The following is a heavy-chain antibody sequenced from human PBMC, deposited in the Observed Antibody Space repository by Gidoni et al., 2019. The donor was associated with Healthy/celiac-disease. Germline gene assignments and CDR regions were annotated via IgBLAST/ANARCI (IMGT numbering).Heavy chain of an antibody. CDR3: ERLSGAEVTMVRGEYYYYYYMDV. J-gene: IGHJ6*03. CDR1: GYSFTSYW. V-gene: IGHV5-10-1*03. Sequence: EVQLVQSVAAVNNPGASLRISCTGSGYSFTSYWITWLPQMPGKGLEWMGRIEPSDYYTKYSPYFQGHVTISADKSISTAYRQWSRLKASDTAMYYCERLSGAEVTMVRGEYYYYYYMDVWGKGTTVTVSS. D-gene: IGHD3-10*01. CDR2: IEPSDYYT.